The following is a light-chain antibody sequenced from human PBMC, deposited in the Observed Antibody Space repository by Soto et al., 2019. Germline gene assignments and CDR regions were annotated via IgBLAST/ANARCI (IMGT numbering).Light chain of an antibody. J-gene: IGKJ3*01. Sequence: DIQMTQSPSSLSAPVGDRVTITCRASQDIRNYLAWYQQKPGRVPKLLIYGASTLQSGVPSRFSGSGSGTDFTLTISSLQPEDVATYYCQKYNSAPLTCGPGTKVDLK. CDR3: QKYNSAPLT. V-gene: IGKV1-27*01. CDR2: GAS. CDR1: QDIRNY.